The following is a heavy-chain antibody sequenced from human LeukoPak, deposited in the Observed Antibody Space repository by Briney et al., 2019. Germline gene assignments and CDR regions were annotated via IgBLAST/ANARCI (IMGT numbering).Heavy chain of an antibody. CDR1: GFTFSSYE. Sequence: PGGSLRLSCAASGFTFSSYEMNWVRQAPGKGLEWVSYISSSGSTIYYADSVKGRFTISRDNAKNSLYLQMNSLRAEDTAVYYCARGYDVETAMVRNFDYWGQGTLVTVSS. J-gene: IGHJ4*02. D-gene: IGHD5-18*01. CDR2: ISSSGSTI. V-gene: IGHV3-48*03. CDR3: ARGYDVETAMVRNFDY.